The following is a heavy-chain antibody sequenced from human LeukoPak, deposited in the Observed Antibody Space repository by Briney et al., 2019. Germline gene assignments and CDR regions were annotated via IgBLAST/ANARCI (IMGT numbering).Heavy chain of an antibody. CDR2: IYYSGST. V-gene: IGHV4-59*01. CDR1: GGSISSYY. J-gene: IGHJ6*03. CDR3: ARGASDIVVVPAEGYYYKDV. D-gene: IGHD2-2*01. Sequence: SETLSLTCTVSGGSISSYYWSWIRQPPGKGLEWIGYIYYSGSTNYNPSLKSRVTISVDTSKNQFSLKLSSVTAADTAVYYCARGASDIVVVPAEGYYYKDVWGKGTTVTVSS.